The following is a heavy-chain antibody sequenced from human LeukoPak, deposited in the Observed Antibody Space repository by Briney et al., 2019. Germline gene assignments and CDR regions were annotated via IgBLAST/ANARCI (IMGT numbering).Heavy chain of an antibody. CDR1: GGSISSYY. D-gene: IGHD2-2*01. V-gene: IGHV4-59*12. CDR3: ARRGRAYQPRWFDP. Sequence: SETLSLTCTVSGGSISSYYWSWIRQPPGKGLEWIGYIYYSGSTNYNPSLKSRVTISVDTSKNQFSLKLSSVTAADTAVYYCARRGRAYQPRWFDPWGQGTLVTVSS. CDR2: IYYSGST. J-gene: IGHJ5*02.